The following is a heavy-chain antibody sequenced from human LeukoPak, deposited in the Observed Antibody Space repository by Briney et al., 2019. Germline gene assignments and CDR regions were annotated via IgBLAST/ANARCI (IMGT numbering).Heavy chain of an antibody. CDR1: GGSISSSSYY. J-gene: IGHJ4*02. D-gene: IGHD3-3*01. CDR3: ARYIGVVIIHSYYFDY. CDR2: IYYSGST. V-gene: IGHV4-39*01. Sequence: PSETLSLTCTVSGGSISSSSYYWGWIRQPPGKGLEWIGSIYYSGSTYYNPSLKSRVTISVDTSKNQFSLKLSSVTAADTAVYYCARYIGVVIIHSYYFDYWGQGTLVTVSS.